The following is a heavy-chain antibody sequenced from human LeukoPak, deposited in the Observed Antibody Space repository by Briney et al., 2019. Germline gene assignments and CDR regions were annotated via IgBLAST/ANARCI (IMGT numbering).Heavy chain of an antibody. CDR2: IYYSGST. V-gene: IGHV4-61*01. D-gene: IGHD4/OR15-4a*01. Sequence: SETLSLTCTVSGGSVSSGSYYWSWIRQPPGKGLEWIGYIYYSGSTNYNPSLKSRVTISVDMSKNQFSLKLSSVTAADTAVYYCARVGAGTFDYWGQGTLVTVSS. CDR3: ARVGAGTFDY. J-gene: IGHJ4*02. CDR1: GGSVSSGSYY.